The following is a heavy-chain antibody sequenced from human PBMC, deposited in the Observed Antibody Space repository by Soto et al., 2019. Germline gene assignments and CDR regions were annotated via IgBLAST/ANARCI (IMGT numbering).Heavy chain of an antibody. CDR2: INHSGII. D-gene: IGHD5-12*01. CDR1: GGSSRGSY. Sequence: PSETLSLTSAVYGGSSRGSYRSWIRQPPGKGLEWIGEINHSGIINYNPSLRSRVTLSVDQSKHPFSLKRRSLTAADKAVYYCARGTLGRRLVFFLVIGRPPSATLFPGRRSSDL. CDR3: ARGTLGRRLVFFLVIGRPPSATLFPGRRSSDL. J-gene: IGHJ2*01. V-gene: IGHV4-34*01.